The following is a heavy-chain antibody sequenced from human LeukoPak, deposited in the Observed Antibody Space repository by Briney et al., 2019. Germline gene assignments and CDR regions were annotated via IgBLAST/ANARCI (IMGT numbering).Heavy chain of an antibody. V-gene: IGHV3-21*01. CDR2: ISSSNNYI. Sequence: KPGGSLRLSCAASGFTFSNYNMNWVRQAPGKGLEWVSSISSSNNYIYYADSVKSRFTISRDNAKNSLSLQMNSLRAEDTAVYYCARRSPNYYFDSWGQGTPVTVSS. J-gene: IGHJ4*02. CDR3: ARRSPNYYFDS. CDR1: GFTFSNYN.